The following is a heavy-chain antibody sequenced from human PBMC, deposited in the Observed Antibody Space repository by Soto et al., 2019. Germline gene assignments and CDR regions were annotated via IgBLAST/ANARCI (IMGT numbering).Heavy chain of an antibody. CDR3: ALRKTGSYFDY. V-gene: IGHV4-30-4*01. CDR1: GGSITSGDYY. Sequence: SETLSLTCTVSGGSITSGDYYWSWIRQPPGKGLEWIGYIYYSGSTYYNPSLKSRVTISVDNSKNTLYLQMNTLRAEDTALYYCALRKTGSYFDYWGQGSLVTVSS. J-gene: IGHJ4*02. D-gene: IGHD1-26*01. CDR2: IYYSGST.